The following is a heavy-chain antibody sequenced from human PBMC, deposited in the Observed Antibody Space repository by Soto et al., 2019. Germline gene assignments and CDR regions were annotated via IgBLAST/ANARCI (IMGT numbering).Heavy chain of an antibody. CDR1: GYYFTNYW. D-gene: IGHD3-22*01. J-gene: IGHJ4*02. CDR3: ARSGDYDSSGGY. V-gene: IGHV5-51*06. CDR2: IYPGDSDT. Sequence: GESLKISCESSGYYFTNYWIGWVCQTPGKGLEWMGIIYPGDSDTRYSPSFQGQVTISVDRSINTAYLQWNSLKASDTAMYYCARSGDYDSSGGYWGPGTQVTVSS.